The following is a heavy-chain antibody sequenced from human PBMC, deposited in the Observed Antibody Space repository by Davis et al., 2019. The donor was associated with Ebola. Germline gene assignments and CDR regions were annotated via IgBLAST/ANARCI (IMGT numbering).Heavy chain of an antibody. CDR2: ISYDGSNK. V-gene: IGHV3-30-3*01. Sequence: PGGSLRLSCAASGFTFSSYAMHWVRQAPGKGLEWVAVISYDGSNKYYADSVKGRFTISRDNSKNTLYLQMNSLRAEDTAVYYCAREDPAGTLSDYWGQGTLVTVSS. D-gene: IGHD6-19*01. CDR3: AREDPAGTLSDY. J-gene: IGHJ4*02. CDR1: GFTFSSYA.